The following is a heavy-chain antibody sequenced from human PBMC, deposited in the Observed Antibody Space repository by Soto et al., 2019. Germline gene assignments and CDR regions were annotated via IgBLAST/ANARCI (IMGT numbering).Heavy chain of an antibody. Sequence: LGESLKISCKGSGYSFTSYWIGWVRQMPGKGLEWMGIIYPGDSDTRYSPSFQGQVTISAYKSISTAYLQWSSLKASDTTMYYCARTSAAGKYYYGMDVWGQGTTVTVSS. CDR1: GYSFTSYW. CDR3: ARTSAAGKYYYGMDV. V-gene: IGHV5-51*01. D-gene: IGHD6-13*01. J-gene: IGHJ6*02. CDR2: IYPGDSDT.